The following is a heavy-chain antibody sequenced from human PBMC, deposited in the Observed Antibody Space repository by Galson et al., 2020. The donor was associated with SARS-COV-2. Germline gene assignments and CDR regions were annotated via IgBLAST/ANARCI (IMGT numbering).Heavy chain of an antibody. CDR1: VYTFTGYY. V-gene: IGHV1-2*02. Sequence: ASVKVSCKASVYTFTGYYIHWVRQAPGQGLEWMGWINPNSGVTNYAQKFQGRVTMTRDTSISTAYMELSGLRFDDTGVYYCAINRALDYWGQGILVTVSS. J-gene: IGHJ4*02. CDR3: AINRALDY. CDR2: INPNSGVT.